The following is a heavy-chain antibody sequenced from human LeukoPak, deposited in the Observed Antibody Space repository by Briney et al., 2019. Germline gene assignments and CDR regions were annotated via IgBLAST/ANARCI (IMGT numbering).Heavy chain of an antibody. Sequence: PGASVKVSCKASGYTFTSYYMHWVRQAPGQGLEWMGIINPSGGSTSYAQKFQGRVTMTRDTSTSTVYMELSSLRSDDTAVYYCARDPTAAMVRGVIITLNDYWGQGTLVTVSS. J-gene: IGHJ4*02. V-gene: IGHV1-46*01. CDR1: GYTFTSYY. D-gene: IGHD3-10*01. CDR2: INPSGGST. CDR3: ARDPTAAMVRGVIITLNDY.